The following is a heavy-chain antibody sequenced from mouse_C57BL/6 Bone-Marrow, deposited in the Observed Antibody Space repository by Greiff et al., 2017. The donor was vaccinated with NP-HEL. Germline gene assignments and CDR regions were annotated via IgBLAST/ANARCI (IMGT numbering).Heavy chain of an antibody. D-gene: IGHD2-4*01. CDR3: ARSHIYYDYDWYFDV. J-gene: IGHJ1*03. V-gene: IGHV1-26*01. CDR2: INPNNGGT. Sequence: VQLQQSGPELVKPGASVKISCKASGYTFTDYYMNWVKQSHGKSLEWIGDINPNNGGTSYNQKFKGKATLTVDKSSSTASMELRSLTSEDSAVYYCARSHIYYDYDWYFDVWGTGTPVTVSS. CDR1: GYTFTDYY.